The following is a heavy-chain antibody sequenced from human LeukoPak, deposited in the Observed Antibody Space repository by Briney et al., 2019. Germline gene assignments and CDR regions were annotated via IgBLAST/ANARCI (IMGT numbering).Heavy chain of an antibody. V-gene: IGHV4-34*01. CDR3: ARYGSGSYYNVLYYYYYMDV. CDR1: GGSFSGYY. J-gene: IGHJ6*03. Sequence: SETLSLTCAVYGGSFSGYYWSWIRQPPGKGLEWIGEINHSGSTNYNPSLKSRVTISVDTSKNQFSLKLSSVTAADTAVYYCARYGSGSYYNVLYYYYYMDVWGKGTTVTVSS. D-gene: IGHD3-10*01. CDR2: INHSGST.